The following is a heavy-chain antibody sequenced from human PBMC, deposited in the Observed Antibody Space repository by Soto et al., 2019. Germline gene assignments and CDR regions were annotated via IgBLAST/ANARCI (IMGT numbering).Heavy chain of an antibody. CDR1: GGTFSSYT. CDR2: IIPILGIA. Sequence: QVQLVQSGAEVKKPGSSVKVSCKASGGTFSSYTISWVRQAPGQGLEWMGRIIPILGIANYAQKFQGRVTITADKSTSTAYRELSSLRSEDTAVYYCARDVGVVVPAAIHYYYYMDVWGKGTTVTVSS. J-gene: IGHJ6*03. V-gene: IGHV1-69*08. D-gene: IGHD2-2*01. CDR3: ARDVGVVVPAAIHYYYYMDV.